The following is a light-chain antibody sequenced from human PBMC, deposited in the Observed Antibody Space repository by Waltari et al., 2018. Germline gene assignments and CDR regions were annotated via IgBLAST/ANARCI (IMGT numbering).Light chain of an antibody. Sequence: QSGLTQPASASGSPGQSITLSCTGTSRDVGHYTLVSWYQQHPGKAPKLLIYEVTKRASGTSDRFSASKSGNTASLTISGLQAQEDEADYYCCSYVGLGTYVFGTGTKVTV. CDR2: EVT. J-gene: IGLJ1*01. V-gene: IGLV2-23*02. CDR1: SRDVGHYTL. CDR3: CSYVGLGTYV.